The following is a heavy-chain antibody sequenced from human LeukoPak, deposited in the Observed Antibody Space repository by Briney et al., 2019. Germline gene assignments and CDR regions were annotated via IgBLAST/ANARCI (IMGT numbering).Heavy chain of an antibody. V-gene: IGHV3-74*01. CDR2: INSDGSST. J-gene: IGHJ3*02. CDR3: ARVPTITMMIGGNDAFDI. D-gene: IGHD3-22*01. Sequence: GGSLRLSCAASGFTFSSYWMHWVRQAPGKGLVWVSRINSDGSSTSYADSVKGRFTISRDNAKNTLYLQMNSLRAEDTAVYYCARVPTITMMIGGNDAFDIWGQGTMVTVSS. CDR1: GFTFSSYW.